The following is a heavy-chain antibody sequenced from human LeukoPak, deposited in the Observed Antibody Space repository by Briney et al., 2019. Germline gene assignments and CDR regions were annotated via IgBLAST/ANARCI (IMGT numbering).Heavy chain of an antibody. CDR3: ARVRYYYGSGSYYIGYYYGMDV. Sequence: ASVKVSCKVSGYTLTELSMHWVRQAPGKGLEWMGGFDPEDGETIYAQKFQGRVTMTEDTSTDTAYMELSSLRSEDTAVYYCARVRYYYGSGSYYIGYYYGMDVWGQGTTVTVSS. D-gene: IGHD3-10*01. V-gene: IGHV1-24*01. J-gene: IGHJ6*02. CDR2: FDPEDGET. CDR1: GYTLTELS.